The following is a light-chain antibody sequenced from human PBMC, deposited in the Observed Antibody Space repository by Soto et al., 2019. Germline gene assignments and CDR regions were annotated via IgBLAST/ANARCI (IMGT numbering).Light chain of an antibody. CDR3: QSSDSSLSRYV. CDR2: DNH. J-gene: IGLJ1*01. CDR1: SSNIGARYD. Sequence: QSVLTQPPSVSGAPGQRVTISCTGSSSNIGARYDVHWYHQFPGTAPKLLIYDNHNRPSGVPDRFSGSKSGTSASLAITGLQAEDEADYYCQSSDSSLSRYVFGTGTKVTVL. V-gene: IGLV1-40*01.